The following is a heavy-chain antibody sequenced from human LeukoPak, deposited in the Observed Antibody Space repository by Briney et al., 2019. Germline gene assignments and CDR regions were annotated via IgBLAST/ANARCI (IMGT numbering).Heavy chain of an antibody. V-gene: IGHV4-59*08. CDR1: GGSISSYY. CDR3: ASQSGYYSAFDI. Sequence: SETLSFTCTGSGGSISSYYWSWIRQPPGKGLEWIGYIYYSGSTNYNPSLRSRVTISVDTSKNHFSLKLSSVTAAYTAVYYCASQSGYYSAFDIWGQGTMVTVSS. CDR2: IYYSGST. J-gene: IGHJ3*02. D-gene: IGHD3-22*01.